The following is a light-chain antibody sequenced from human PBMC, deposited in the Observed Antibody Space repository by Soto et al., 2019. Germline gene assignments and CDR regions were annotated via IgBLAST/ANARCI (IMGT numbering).Light chain of an antibody. J-gene: IGKJ2*01. CDR1: QSINTW. CDR3: QQYSTYPYI. V-gene: IGKV1-5*03. CDR2: KAS. Sequence: DIQMTQSPSTLSASVGDRVTITCRASQSINTWLARYQQKAGKAPKLLIYKASDLQSGVPARFSGSGLGTEFSLSISSLQPDDFATYYCQQYSTYPYIFGQGTKVEIK.